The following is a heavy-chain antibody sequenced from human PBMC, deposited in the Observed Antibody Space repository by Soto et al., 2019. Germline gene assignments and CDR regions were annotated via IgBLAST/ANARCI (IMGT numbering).Heavy chain of an antibody. V-gene: IGHV4-59*01. D-gene: IGHD3-22*01. CDR2: IYYSGST. CDR3: ARADYYDSSGYYPNFDY. CDR1: GGSISSYY. Sequence: SETLSLTCTVSGGSISSYYWSWIRQPPGKGLEWIGYIYYSGSTNYNPSLKSRVTISVDTSKTQFSLKLSSVTAAETAVYYCARADYYDSSGYYPNFDYWGQGTLVTVSS. J-gene: IGHJ4*02.